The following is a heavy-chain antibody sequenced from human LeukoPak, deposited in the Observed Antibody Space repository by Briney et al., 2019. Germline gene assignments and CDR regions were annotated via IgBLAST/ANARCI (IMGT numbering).Heavy chain of an antibody. CDR3: ARVKVYYDILTGYYPYYFDY. J-gene: IGHJ4*02. Sequence: PSETLSLTCTVSGGSINRYFWSWIRQPPGKGLEWIGEIYHSGSTNYNPSLKSRVTISVDKSKNQFSLKLSSVTAADTAVYYCARVKVYYDILTGYYPYYFDYWGQGTLVTVSS. D-gene: IGHD3-9*01. CDR1: GGSINRYF. V-gene: IGHV4-59*12. CDR2: IYHSGST.